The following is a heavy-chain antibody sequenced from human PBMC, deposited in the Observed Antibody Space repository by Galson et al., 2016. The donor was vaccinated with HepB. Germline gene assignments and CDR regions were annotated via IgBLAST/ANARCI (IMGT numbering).Heavy chain of an antibody. V-gene: IGHV4-39*07. Sequence: ETLSLTCIVSGGSISRSRYYWGWIRQPPGKGLEWIGSFYYSGSTDYNPSLESRVTISVDTSKSQFSLKLNYVATADTAVYYCARVHYDYGSPSCIDSWGRGILVTVSLDVWGQGTTVTVSS. CDR1: GGSISRSRYY. CDR2: FYYSGST. CDR3: ARVHYDYGSPSCIDSWGRGILVTVSLDV. D-gene: IGHD3-10*01. J-gene: IGHJ6*02.